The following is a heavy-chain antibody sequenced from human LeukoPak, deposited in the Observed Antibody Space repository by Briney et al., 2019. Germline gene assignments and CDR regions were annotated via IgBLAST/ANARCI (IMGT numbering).Heavy chain of an antibody. Sequence: GGSLRLSCAASGFIFINYWMHWVRQAPGKGLVWVSRINGVGTTISYADSVKGRFTISRDNAKNTLYLQMNSLRAEDTAVYYCAKEAAGADFDYWGQGTLVTVSP. CDR1: GFIFINYW. D-gene: IGHD6-13*01. CDR3: AKEAAGADFDY. V-gene: IGHV3-74*01. J-gene: IGHJ4*02. CDR2: INGVGTTI.